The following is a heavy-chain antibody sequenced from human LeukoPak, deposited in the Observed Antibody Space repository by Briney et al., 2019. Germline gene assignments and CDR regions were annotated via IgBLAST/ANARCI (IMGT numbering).Heavy chain of an antibody. CDR1: GFTVSSNY. Sequence: GGSLGLSCAASGFTVSSNYMSWVRQAPGKGLEWVSVIYSGGSTYYADSVKGRFTISRDNSKNTLYLQMNSLRAEDTAVYYCASGIAAADPYYFDYWGQGTLVTVSS. J-gene: IGHJ4*02. CDR3: ASGIAAADPYYFDY. V-gene: IGHV3-53*01. CDR2: IYSGGST. D-gene: IGHD6-13*01.